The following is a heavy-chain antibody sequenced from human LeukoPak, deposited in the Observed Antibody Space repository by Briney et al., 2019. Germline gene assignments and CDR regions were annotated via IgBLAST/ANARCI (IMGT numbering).Heavy chain of an antibody. CDR1: GFTFSSYA. V-gene: IGHV3-23*01. Sequence: GGSLRLSCAASGFTFSSYATSWVRQAPGKGLEWVSSIGGSGGSTYYADSVKGRSTISGDTSKNTLYLQMNSLRAEDTAVYYCAKYRGFGDSYDSWGQGTLVTVSS. CDR2: IGGSGGST. CDR3: AKYRGFGDSYDS. J-gene: IGHJ4*02. D-gene: IGHD3-10*01.